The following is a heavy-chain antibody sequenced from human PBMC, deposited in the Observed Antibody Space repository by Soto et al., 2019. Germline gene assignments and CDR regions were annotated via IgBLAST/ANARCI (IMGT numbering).Heavy chain of an antibody. Sequence: ASVKVSCKASGYTFTSYDINWVRQAAGHGLEWMGWMDPKSGYTDYAQKFQGRVTMTRNASISTAYMELSSLRSEDTAVYYCARGRGWRDNWGQGTLVTVSS. D-gene: IGHD6-19*01. V-gene: IGHV1-8*01. CDR3: ARGRGWRDN. J-gene: IGHJ4*02. CDR2: MDPKSGYT. CDR1: GYTFTSYD.